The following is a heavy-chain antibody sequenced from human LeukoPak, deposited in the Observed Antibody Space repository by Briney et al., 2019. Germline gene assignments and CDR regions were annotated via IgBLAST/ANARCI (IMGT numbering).Heavy chain of an antibody. J-gene: IGHJ4*02. CDR3: ARRYDSSAYAVDY. Sequence: GESLKISCKGSGYSFTSYWIGWVRQMPGKGLEWMGIIYPDDSDTRYSPSFQGQVTISPDKSISTAYLQWSSLKASDTAMYYCARRYDSSAYAVDYWGQGTLVTVSS. CDR2: IYPDDSDT. CDR1: GYSFTSYW. V-gene: IGHV5-51*01. D-gene: IGHD3-22*01.